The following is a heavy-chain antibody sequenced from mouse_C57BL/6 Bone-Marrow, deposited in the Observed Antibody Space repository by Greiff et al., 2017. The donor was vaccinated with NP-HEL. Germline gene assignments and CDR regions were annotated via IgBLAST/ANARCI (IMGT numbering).Heavy chain of an antibody. CDR1: GFTFSSYA. D-gene: IGHD2-5*01. CDR3: AREVYYSNVYAMDY. J-gene: IGHJ4*01. CDR2: ISDGGSYT. Sequence: EVKLVESGGGLVKPGGSLKLSCAASGFTFSSYAMSWVRQTPEKRLEWVATISDGGSYTYYPDNVKGRFTISRDNAKNNLYLQMSHLKSEDTAMYYCAREVYYSNVYAMDYWGQGTSVTVSS. V-gene: IGHV5-4*01.